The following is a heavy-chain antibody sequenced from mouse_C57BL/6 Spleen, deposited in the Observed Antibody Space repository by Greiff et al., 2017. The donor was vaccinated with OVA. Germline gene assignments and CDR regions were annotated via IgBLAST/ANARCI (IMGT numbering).Heavy chain of an antibody. Sequence: VKLQQSGAELARPGASVKMSCKASGYTFTSYTMHWVKQRPGQGLEWIGYINPSSGYTKYNQKFKDKATLTADKSSSTAYMQLSSLTSEDSAVYYCARGGDMRDYDWFAYWGQGTLVTVSA. CDR2: INPSSGYT. D-gene: IGHD2-4*01. CDR1: GYTFTSYT. V-gene: IGHV1-4*01. J-gene: IGHJ3*01. CDR3: ARGGDMRDYDWFAY.